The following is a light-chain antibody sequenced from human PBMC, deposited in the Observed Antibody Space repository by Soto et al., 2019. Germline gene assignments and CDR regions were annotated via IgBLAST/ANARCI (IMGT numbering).Light chain of an antibody. Sequence: EIVMTQSPATLSASPGERATLSCTASQSVSSNLAWYQQKPGQAPRLLIYGASTRATGIPARFGGSGSGTEFTLTISSLESEDFAVYYRQEYNNWPPMNTFGQGAKLEIK. J-gene: IGKJ2*01. V-gene: IGKV3-15*01. CDR3: QEYNNWPPMNT. CDR2: GAS. CDR1: QSVSSN.